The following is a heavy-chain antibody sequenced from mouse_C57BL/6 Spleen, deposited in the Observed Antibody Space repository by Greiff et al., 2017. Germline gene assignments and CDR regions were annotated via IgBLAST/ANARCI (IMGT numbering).Heavy chain of an antibody. CDR2: ISSGGSYT. V-gene: IGHV5-6*01. Sequence: EVKLMESGADLVKPGGSLKLSCAASGFTFSSYGMSWVRQTPDKRLEWVATISSGGSYTYYPASVKGRFTISRDNAKNTLYLQMSNLKSEDTAMYYCARGRTNRHLDYWGKGTTLTVSS. D-gene: IGHD6-1*01. J-gene: IGHJ2*01. CDR3: ARGRTNRHLDY. CDR1: GFTFSSYG.